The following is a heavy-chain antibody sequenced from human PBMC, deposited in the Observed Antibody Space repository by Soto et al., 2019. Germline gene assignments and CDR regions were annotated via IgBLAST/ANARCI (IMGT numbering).Heavy chain of an antibody. D-gene: IGHD2-8*02. J-gene: IGHJ3*02. CDR3: AKSGRALHDAFDI. CDR1: GFTFSSYG. Sequence: QVQLVESGGGVVQPGRSLRLSCAASGFTFSSYGMHWVRQAPGKGLEWVAAISYDGSNKYYADSVKGRFTISRDNSNGRLYLQMNSLRAEDTAVYYCAKSGRALHDAFDIWGQGRMVTVSS. V-gene: IGHV3-30*18. CDR2: ISYDGSNK.